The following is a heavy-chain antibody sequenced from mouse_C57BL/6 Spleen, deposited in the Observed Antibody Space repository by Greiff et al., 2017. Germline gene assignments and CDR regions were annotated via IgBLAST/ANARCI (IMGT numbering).Heavy chain of an antibody. Sequence: EVKLVESGGGLVQPGGSMKLSCVASGFTFSNYWMNWVRQSPEKGLAWVAQIRLKSDNYVTNYAESVKGRFTISRDDSKSIFYLQMNNLRAEDTGIYYCTGGHDGSYAMDYWGQGTSVTVSS. CDR3: TGGHDGSYAMDY. CDR1: GFTFSNYW. V-gene: IGHV6-3*01. J-gene: IGHJ4*01. CDR2: IRLKSDNYVT. D-gene: IGHD2-3*01.